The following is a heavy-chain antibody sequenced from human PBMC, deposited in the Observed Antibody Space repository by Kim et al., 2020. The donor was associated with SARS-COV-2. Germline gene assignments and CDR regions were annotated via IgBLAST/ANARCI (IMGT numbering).Heavy chain of an antibody. CDR2: MNPNSGNT. CDR3: ARGRYSGVGARWARPGFFDY. Sequence: ASVKVSCKASGYIFTSYDINWVRQATGQGLEWMGWMNPNSGNTGYAQKFQGRVTMTRNTSISTAYMELSSLRSEDTAVYYCARGRYSGVGARWARPGFFDYWGQGTLVTVSS. J-gene: IGHJ4*02. D-gene: IGHD1-26*01. CDR1: GYIFTSYD. V-gene: IGHV1-8*01.